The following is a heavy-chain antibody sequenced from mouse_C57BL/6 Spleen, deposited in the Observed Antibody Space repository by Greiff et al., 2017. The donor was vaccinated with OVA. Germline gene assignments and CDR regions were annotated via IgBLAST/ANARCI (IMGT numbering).Heavy chain of an antibody. Sequence: DVKLVESGPELVKPGASVKISCKASGYSFTGYYMNWVKQSPEKSLEWIGEINPSTGGTTYNQKFKAKATLTVDKSSSTAYMQLKSLTSEDSAVYYCARALGAMDYWGQGTSVTVSS. J-gene: IGHJ4*01. CDR2: INPSTGGT. CDR1: GYSFTGYY. V-gene: IGHV1-42*01. CDR3: ARALGAMDY. D-gene: IGHD4-1*01.